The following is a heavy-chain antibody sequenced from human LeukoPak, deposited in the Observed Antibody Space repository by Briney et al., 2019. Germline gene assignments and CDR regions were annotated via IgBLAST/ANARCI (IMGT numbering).Heavy chain of an antibody. V-gene: IGHV1-8*01. D-gene: IGHD1-26*01. Sequence: ASVKVSCKASGYTFTSYDINWVRQATGQGLEWMGWMNPNSGNTGYAQKFQGRVTMTRNTSISTAYMELSSLRSEDTAVYYCARGPARLRSAPVYNWFDPWGQGTLVTVSS. CDR3: ARGPARLRSAPVYNWFDP. CDR2: MNPNSGNT. J-gene: IGHJ5*02. CDR1: GYTFTSYD.